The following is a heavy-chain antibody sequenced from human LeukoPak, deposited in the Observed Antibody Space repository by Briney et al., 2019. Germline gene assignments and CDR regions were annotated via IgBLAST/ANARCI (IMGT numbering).Heavy chain of an antibody. CDR2: INHSGST. CDR3: ARAPLPRSWLEP. Sequence: SESLSLTCAVYGGSFSGYYWSWIRQPPGKGPEWIGEINHSGSTNYNPSLKSRVTISVDTSKNQFSLKLSSVTAADTAVYYCARAPLPRSWLEPWGQGTLVTVSS. J-gene: IGHJ5*02. V-gene: IGHV4-34*01. CDR1: GGSFSGYY.